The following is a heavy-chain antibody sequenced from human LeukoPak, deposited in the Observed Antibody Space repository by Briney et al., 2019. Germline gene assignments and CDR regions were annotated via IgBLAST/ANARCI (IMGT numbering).Heavy chain of an antibody. Sequence: GASVKVSCKASGYTFTSYGISWVRQAPGQGLEWMGWISAYNGNTNYAQKLQGRVTMTTDTSTSTAYMELRSLRSDDTAVYYCARGYDTLTGYFLFDYWGQGTLVTVSS. CDR3: ARGYDTLTGYFLFDY. V-gene: IGHV1-18*04. D-gene: IGHD3-9*01. J-gene: IGHJ4*02. CDR1: GYTFTSYG. CDR2: ISAYNGNT.